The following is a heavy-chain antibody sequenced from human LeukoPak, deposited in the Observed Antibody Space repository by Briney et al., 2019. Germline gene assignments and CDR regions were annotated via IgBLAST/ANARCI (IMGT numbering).Heavy chain of an antibody. J-gene: IGHJ3*02. CDR1: GFSFSDSY. CDR2: IKSSDTST. D-gene: IGHD2/OR15-2a*01. V-gene: IGHV3-11*01. CDR3: AQRGNMSSHAFDI. Sequence: PGGSLRLSCAASGFSFSDSYMSWIRQAPGQGLEWLSYIKSSDTSTFYADSVKGRFTVPRDNAKNSLYLQMNSLRAEDTAVYYCAQRGNMSSHAFDIWGQGTVVTVSS.